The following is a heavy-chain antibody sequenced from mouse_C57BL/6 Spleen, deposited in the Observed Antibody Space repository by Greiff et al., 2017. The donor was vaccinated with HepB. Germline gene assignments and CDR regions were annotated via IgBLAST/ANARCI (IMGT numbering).Heavy chain of an antibody. Sequence: EVQLQQSGAELVRPGASVKLSCTASGFNIKDDYMHWVKQRPEQGLEWIGWIDPENGDTEYASKFQGKATITADTSSNTAYLQRSSLTSEDTAVYYCTTDSSFAYWGQGTLVTVSA. V-gene: IGHV14-4*01. J-gene: IGHJ3*01. D-gene: IGHD3-2*01. CDR2: IDPENGDT. CDR3: TTDSSFAY. CDR1: GFNIKDDY.